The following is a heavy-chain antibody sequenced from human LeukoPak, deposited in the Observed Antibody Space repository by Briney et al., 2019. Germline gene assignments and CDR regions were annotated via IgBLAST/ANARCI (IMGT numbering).Heavy chain of an antibody. D-gene: IGHD2-2*01. J-gene: IGHJ3*02. V-gene: IGHV3-7*01. Sequence: PGGSLRLSCAASGFTFSSYWMSWVRQAPGKGLEWVANIKQDGSEKYYVDSVKGRFTISRDNAKNSLYLQMNSLRAEDTAVYYCARSIVVVPAATPFDIWGQGTMVTVSS. CDR3: ARSIVVVPAATPFDI. CDR1: GFTFSSYW. CDR2: IKQDGSEK.